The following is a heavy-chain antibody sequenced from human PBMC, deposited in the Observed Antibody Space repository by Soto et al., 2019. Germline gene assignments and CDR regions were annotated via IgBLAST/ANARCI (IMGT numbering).Heavy chain of an antibody. CDR3: ARDQENWNDVILFDY. CDR2: IKQDGSEK. J-gene: IGHJ4*02. D-gene: IGHD1-1*01. V-gene: IGHV3-7*01. CDR1: GFTFSSYW. Sequence: GGSLRLSCAASGFTFSSYWMSWVRQAPGKGLEWVANIKQDGSEKYYVDSVKGRFTISRDNAKNSLYLQMNSLRAEDTAVYYCARDQENWNDVILFDYWGQGTLVTVSS.